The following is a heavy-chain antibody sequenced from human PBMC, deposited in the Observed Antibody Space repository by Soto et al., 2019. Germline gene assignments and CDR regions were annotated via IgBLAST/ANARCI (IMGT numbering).Heavy chain of an antibody. CDR2: IYYSGST. CDR3: ARVAYSGYDLPHFDY. V-gene: IGHV4-59*01. CDR1: GGSISSYY. Sequence: PSETLSLTCTVSGGSISSYYWSWIRQPPGKGLEWIGYIYYSGSTNYNPSLKSRVTISVDTSKNQFSLKLSSVTAAGTAVYYCARVAYSGYDLPHFDYWGQGTLVTVSS. J-gene: IGHJ4*02. D-gene: IGHD5-12*01.